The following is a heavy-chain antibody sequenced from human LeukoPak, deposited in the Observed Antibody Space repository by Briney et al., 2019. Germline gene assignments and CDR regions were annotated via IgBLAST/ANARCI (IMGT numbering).Heavy chain of an antibody. Sequence: SETLSLTCTVSGASISSRSYYWGWVRQPPGKGLEWVGSIYYSGSTYYNPSLQSRVTMSVDTSNNQVSLKVTSVTAADTAVYYCARHEPSSFYYESRGNWFDPWGQGTLVTVSS. J-gene: IGHJ5*02. D-gene: IGHD3-22*01. CDR3: ARHEPSSFYYESRGNWFDP. CDR2: IYYSGST. V-gene: IGHV4-39*01. CDR1: GASISSRSYY.